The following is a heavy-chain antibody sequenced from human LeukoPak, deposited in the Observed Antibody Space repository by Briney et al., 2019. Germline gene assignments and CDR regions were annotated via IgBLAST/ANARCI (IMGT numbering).Heavy chain of an antibody. Sequence: GESLKISCKASGYTFTNYWIGWVRQMPGNGLEWMGIIYPDDSDTKYSPSFQGQVTISVDESISTAYLQWSSLKASDTAIYYCARHEVGGDSSSGYEYYYYMDVWGKGTAVTVSS. CDR2: IYPDDSDT. V-gene: IGHV5-51*01. D-gene: IGHD3-3*01. CDR3: ARHEVGGDSSSGYEYYYYMDV. J-gene: IGHJ6*03. CDR1: GYTFTNYW.